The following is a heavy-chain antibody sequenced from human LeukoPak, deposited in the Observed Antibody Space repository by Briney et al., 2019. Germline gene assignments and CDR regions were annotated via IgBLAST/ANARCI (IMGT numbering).Heavy chain of an antibody. Sequence: GGSLRLSCATSGFTFSGYGIHWVRQAPDKGLEWVAFKRNDGSNTYYADSVKGRFTLSRDNSKNTLYLQMNSLRAEDTAVYYCAKERGAYGAFDIWGQGTMVTVSS. CDR2: KRNDGSNT. CDR3: AKERGAYGAFDI. V-gene: IGHV3-30*02. CDR1: GFTFSGYG. J-gene: IGHJ3*02. D-gene: IGHD3-10*01.